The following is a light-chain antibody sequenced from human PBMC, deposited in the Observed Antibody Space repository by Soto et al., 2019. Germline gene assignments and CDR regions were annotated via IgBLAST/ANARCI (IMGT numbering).Light chain of an antibody. J-gene: IGKJ2*01. CDR3: HQYDGAPHT. Sequence: EIVLTQSPGTLSSSPGERATLSCRASQSVSNNYLAWYQQRPGQAPRLLIFGASIRATGIPDRFSGSGSGTDFTLTISRLEPEDFALFYCHQYDGAPHTFGQGTKLEIK. CDR2: GAS. V-gene: IGKV3-20*01. CDR1: QSVSNNY.